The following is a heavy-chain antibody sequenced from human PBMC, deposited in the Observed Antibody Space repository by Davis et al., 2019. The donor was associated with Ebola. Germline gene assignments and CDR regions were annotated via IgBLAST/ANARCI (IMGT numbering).Heavy chain of an antibody. D-gene: IGHD1-26*01. CDR3: ARGRSPLFSA. CDR2: INAGTGNT. J-gene: IGHJ5*02. Sequence: AASVKVSCKVFGYTLSEFSMHWVRQAPGGGLEWMGWINAGTGNTRYSQKFQGRVTITRDTSASTGNIELSSLTSEDTAVYFCARGRSPLFSAWGQGTLVTVSS. CDR1: GYTLSEFS. V-gene: IGHV1-3*01.